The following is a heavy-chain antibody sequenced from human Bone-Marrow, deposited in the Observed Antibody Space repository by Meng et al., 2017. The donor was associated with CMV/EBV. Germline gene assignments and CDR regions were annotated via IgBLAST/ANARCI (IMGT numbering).Heavy chain of an antibody. Sequence: SETLSLTCTVSGGSISTYYWSWIRQPPGKGLEWIGYIYSSGNYYSGTTNYNPSLKSRVTISVDSSKNQFSLKLSSVTAADTAVYFCARDWGFWSGYSGRLGYFGMDFWGQGTTVTVSS. CDR1: GGSISTYY. CDR2: IYSSGNYYSGTT. J-gene: IGHJ6*02. CDR3: ARDWGFWSGYSGRLGYFGMDF. D-gene: IGHD3-3*01. V-gene: IGHV4-59*12.